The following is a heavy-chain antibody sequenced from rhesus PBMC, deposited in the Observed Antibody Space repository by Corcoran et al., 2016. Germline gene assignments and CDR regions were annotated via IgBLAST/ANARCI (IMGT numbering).Heavy chain of an antibody. Sequence: QVQLQESGPGLVKSSETLSLTCTVSGVTIGNSWWSWIRRSPGKGLEWIGEINANSGRTNYNPSLSSRVSFSRDASKNQFSLRLSSMTPADTAVYYCAKNAVGTTNNYGLNSWGQGVVVTVSS. CDR3: AKNAVGTTNNYGLNS. J-gene: IGHJ6*01. D-gene: IGHD1-44*01. CDR2: INANSGRT. CDR1: GVTIGNSW. V-gene: IGHV4-80*01.